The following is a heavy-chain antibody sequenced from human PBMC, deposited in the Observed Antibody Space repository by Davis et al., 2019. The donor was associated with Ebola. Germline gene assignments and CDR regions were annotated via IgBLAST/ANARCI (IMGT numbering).Heavy chain of an antibody. CDR1: GFTFSSYA. J-gene: IGHJ4*02. CDR3: AISEPPDS. CDR2: ISSSGSTI. Sequence: GESLKISCAASGFTFSSYAMSWVRQAPGKGLEWVSYISSSGSTIYYADSVKGRFTISRDNAKNSLYLQMNSLRAEDTAVYYCAISEPPDSWGQGTLVTVSS. V-gene: IGHV3-48*04.